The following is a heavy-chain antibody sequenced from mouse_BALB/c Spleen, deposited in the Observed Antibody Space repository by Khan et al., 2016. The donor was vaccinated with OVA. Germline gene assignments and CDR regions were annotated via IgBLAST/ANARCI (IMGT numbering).Heavy chain of an antibody. J-gene: IGHJ3*01. D-gene: IGHD1-1*01. V-gene: IGHV1S136*01. Sequence: EVQLVESGPELVKPGASVKMSCKAAGYTFTSYVMHWVKQKPGLGLEWIGYIYPFNDDTKYNEKFIGKATLTSDKSSSTAYMELSSLTSEDSAVYYCAPVGNYYVSFAYWGQGTLVTVSA. CDR3: APVGNYYVSFAY. CDR2: IYPFNDDT. CDR1: GYTFTSYV.